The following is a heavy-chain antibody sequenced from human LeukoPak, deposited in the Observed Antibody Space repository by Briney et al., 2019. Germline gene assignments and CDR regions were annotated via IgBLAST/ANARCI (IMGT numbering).Heavy chain of an antibody. CDR3: ARDISRGNYFDY. CDR2: IWYDGSNK. CDR1: GFTFSSYG. V-gene: IGHV3-33*01. J-gene: IGHJ4*02. Sequence: PGRSLRLSCAASGFTFSSYGMYWVRQAPGKGLEWVAVIWYDGSNKYYTDSVKGRFTISRDNSKNTLYLQMNSLRAEDTAVYYCARDISRGNYFDYWGQGTLVTVSS. D-gene: IGHD3-3*02.